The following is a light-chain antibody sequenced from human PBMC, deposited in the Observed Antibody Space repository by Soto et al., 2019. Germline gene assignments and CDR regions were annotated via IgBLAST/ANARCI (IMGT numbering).Light chain of an antibody. Sequence: EIEMTQSPATLSVSPGERATLSCRASESVSGNLAWYQQTPGQAPRLLIFGASTRAIGIPARFRGSGSGTDFTLTINRVAPEDFAVYFCQQYVSLPITFGQGTRLEIK. CDR1: ESVSGN. CDR2: GAS. CDR3: QQYVSLPIT. V-gene: IGKV3-15*01. J-gene: IGKJ5*01.